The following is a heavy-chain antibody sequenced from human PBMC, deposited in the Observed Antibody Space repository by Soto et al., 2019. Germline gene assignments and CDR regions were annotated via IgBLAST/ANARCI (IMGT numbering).Heavy chain of an antibody. V-gene: IGHV3-53*01. CDR3: VQTTGWPGFDF. Sequence: EVQLVESGGGLIQPGGSLRLSCAASGFAVSSKYMTWVRKAPGKGLEWVSVIYGGGTTYYADSVKGRFTIPRDTSKNTLYLQMNSLSAEDTAVYYCVQTTGWPGFDFCGPRTLVTVSS. D-gene: IGHD6-19*01. CDR1: GFAVSSKY. J-gene: IGHJ4*02. CDR2: IYGGGTT.